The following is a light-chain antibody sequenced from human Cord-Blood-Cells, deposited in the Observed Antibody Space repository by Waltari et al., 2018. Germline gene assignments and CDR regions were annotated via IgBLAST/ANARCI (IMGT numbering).Light chain of an antibody. CDR1: QSVSSSY. Sequence: EIVLTHSPRTLSLSPGERATLSCRASQSVSSSYLAWYQQKPGQAPRLLIYGASSRATGIPDRFSGSGSGTDFTLTISRLEPEDFAVYYCQQYGSSPLTFGGGTKVEIK. V-gene: IGKV3-20*01. CDR2: GAS. J-gene: IGKJ4*01. CDR3: QQYGSSPLT.